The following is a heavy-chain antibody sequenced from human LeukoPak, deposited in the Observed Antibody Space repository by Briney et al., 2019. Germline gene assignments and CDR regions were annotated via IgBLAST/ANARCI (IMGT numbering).Heavy chain of an antibody. J-gene: IGHJ4*02. CDR2: MSYDETTA. Sequence: GGSLRLSCAGSGFTLSSYYMHWVRQAPDKGLEWVAVMSYDETTANYAGSVQGRFTVSRDNSKNTLFLQITSLSAADMAMYSCTRGGGANYYGDYFDYWSQGTLVTVSS. D-gene: IGHD1-26*01. CDR3: TRGGGANYYGDYFDY. CDR1: GFTLSSYY. V-gene: IGHV3-30*14.